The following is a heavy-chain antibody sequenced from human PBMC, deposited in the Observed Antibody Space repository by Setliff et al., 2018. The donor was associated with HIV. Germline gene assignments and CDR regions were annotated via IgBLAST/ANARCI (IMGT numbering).Heavy chain of an antibody. CDR2: TNSDGTTT. Sequence: GGSLRLSCAASGFTLTNYWMHWVRQAPGKGLMWVPRTNSDGTTTTYADSVKGRFTISRDNAENAQYLQMNSLRAEDTALYYCAKDYRGALPEAFDVWGQGTMVTVSS. V-gene: IGHV3-74*01. D-gene: IGHD3-16*02. J-gene: IGHJ3*01. CDR3: AKDYRGALPEAFDV. CDR1: GFTLTNYW.